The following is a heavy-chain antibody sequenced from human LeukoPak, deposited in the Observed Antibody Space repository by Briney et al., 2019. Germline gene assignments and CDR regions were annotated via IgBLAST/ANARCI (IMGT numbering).Heavy chain of an antibody. D-gene: IGHD3-16*01. V-gene: IGHV4-59*08. CDR2: IYYSGST. CDR1: GGSISSYY. J-gene: IGHJ3*02. CDR3: ARRQINAFDI. Sequence: SEPLSLTCTVSGGSISSYYWSWIRQPPGKGLEWIGYIYYSGSTNYNPSLKSRVTISVDTSKNQFSLKLSSVTAADTAVYYCARRQINAFDIWGQGTMVTVSS.